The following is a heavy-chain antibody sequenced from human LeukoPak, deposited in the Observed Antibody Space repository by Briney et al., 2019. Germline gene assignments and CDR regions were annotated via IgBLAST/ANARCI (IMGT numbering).Heavy chain of an antibody. V-gene: IGHV3-30*02. CDR1: GFTFSSYG. CDR2: IRYDGSNK. Sequence: PGGSLRLSCAASGFTFSSYGMHWVRQAPGKGLEWVAFIRYDGSNKYYADSVEGRFTISRDNSRNTLYLQMNSLRAEDTAVYYCAKNYYDSSGYYYVGYFDYWGQGTLVTVSS. D-gene: IGHD3-22*01. J-gene: IGHJ4*02. CDR3: AKNYYDSSGYYYVGYFDY.